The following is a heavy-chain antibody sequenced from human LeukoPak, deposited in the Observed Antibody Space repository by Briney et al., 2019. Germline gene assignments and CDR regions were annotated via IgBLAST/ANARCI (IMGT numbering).Heavy chain of an antibody. CDR1: GYTFTSYD. CDR3: ARDPRSTSVPHYYYYYMDV. J-gene: IGHJ6*03. D-gene: IGHD2-2*01. V-gene: IGHV1-8*01. Sequence: ASVKVSCKASGYTFTSYDINWVRQATGQGLEWMGWMNPNSGNTGYAQKFQGRVTMTRNTSISTAYMELSRLTSDDTAVYYCARDPRSTSVPHYYYYYMDVWGKGTTVTVSS. CDR2: MNPNSGNT.